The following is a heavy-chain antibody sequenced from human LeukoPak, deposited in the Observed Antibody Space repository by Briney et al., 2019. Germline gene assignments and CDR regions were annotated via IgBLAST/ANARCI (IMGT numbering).Heavy chain of an antibody. Sequence: PGGSLRLSCAASGFTFSSYWMSWVRQAPGKGLEWVANIKQDGSEKYYVDSVKGRFTISRDNAKNSLYLQMNSLRAEDTAVYYCARGPDSSSWWGYYYYMDVWGKGTTVTVSS. CDR3: ARGPDSSSWWGYYYYMDV. CDR1: GFTFSSYW. CDR2: IKQDGSEK. J-gene: IGHJ6*03. D-gene: IGHD6-13*01. V-gene: IGHV3-7*01.